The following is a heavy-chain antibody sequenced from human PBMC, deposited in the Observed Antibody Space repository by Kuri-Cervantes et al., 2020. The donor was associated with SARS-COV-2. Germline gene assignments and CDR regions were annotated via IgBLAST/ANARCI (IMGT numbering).Heavy chain of an antibody. D-gene: IGHD6-13*01. Sequence: ASVKVSCKASGYTFTGYYMHWVRQAPGQGLEWMGWINPNSGGTNYAQKFQGRVTMTRDTSISTAYMELSSLRSEETAVYYCAIHNSSPADYYYYYYMDVWGKGTTVTVSS. J-gene: IGHJ6*03. CDR1: GYTFTGYY. CDR2: INPNSGGT. CDR3: AIHNSSPADYYYYYYMDV. V-gene: IGHV1-2*02.